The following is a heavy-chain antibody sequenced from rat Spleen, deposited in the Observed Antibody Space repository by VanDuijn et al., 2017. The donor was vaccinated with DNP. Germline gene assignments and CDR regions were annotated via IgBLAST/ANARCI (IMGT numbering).Heavy chain of an antibody. J-gene: IGHJ3*01. CDR3: ATSGYGYDGYPFAY. Sequence: EVQLVESVGGLVQPGRSMKLSCAASGFTFISYDMAWVRQAPEKGLEWVATITYDGRTTYYRDSVKGRFTISRDNAKSTLYLQMDSPRSEDTATYYCATSGYGYDGYPFAYWGQGTLVTVSS. V-gene: IGHV5-7*01. D-gene: IGHD1-12*03. CDR2: ITYDGRTT. CDR1: GFTFISYD.